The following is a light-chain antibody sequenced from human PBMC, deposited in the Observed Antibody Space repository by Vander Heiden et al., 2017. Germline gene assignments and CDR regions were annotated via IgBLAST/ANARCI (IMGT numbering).Light chain of an antibody. CDR3: QVWDSSTALYV. Sequence: SCQRTQPLPVSVSLGQKARITCGGNNIGSQNVHLYQQKPGQAPVLVIYRDSNRPSGIPERFSGSNSGNTATLTISRAQAGDEDDYYCQVWDSSTALYVFGTGTKVTVL. V-gene: IGLV3-9*01. CDR1: NIGSQN. CDR2: RDS. J-gene: IGLJ1*01.